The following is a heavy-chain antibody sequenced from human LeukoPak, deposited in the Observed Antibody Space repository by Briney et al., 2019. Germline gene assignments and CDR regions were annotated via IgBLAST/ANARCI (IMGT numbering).Heavy chain of an antibody. CDR2: IWYDGSNK. J-gene: IGHJ6*02. D-gene: IGHD3-16*01. CDR3: ARDGGPPYYYYGMDV. CDR1: GFTFSSYG. Sequence: PGGSLRLSCAASGFTFSSYGMPWVRQAPGKGLEWVAVIWYDGSNKYYADSVKGRFTISRDNSKNTLYLQMNSLRAEDTAVYYCARDGGPPYYYYGMDVWGQGTTVTVSS. V-gene: IGHV3-33*01.